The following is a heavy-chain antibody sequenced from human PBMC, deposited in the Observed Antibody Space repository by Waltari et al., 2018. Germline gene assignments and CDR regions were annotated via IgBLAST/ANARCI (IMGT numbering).Heavy chain of an antibody. CDR1: GGSISRYY. D-gene: IGHD3-22*01. CDR3: ARGPSDYYDSSGYVDY. J-gene: IGHJ4*02. CDR2: IYTSGST. Sequence: QVQLQESGPGLVKPSETLSLTCTVSGGSISRYYWSWIRQPAGKGLEWIGRIYTSGSTNYNPSLKSRVTMSVDTSKNQFSLKLSSVTAADTAVYYCARGPSDYYDSSGYVDYWGQGTLVTVSS. V-gene: IGHV4-4*07.